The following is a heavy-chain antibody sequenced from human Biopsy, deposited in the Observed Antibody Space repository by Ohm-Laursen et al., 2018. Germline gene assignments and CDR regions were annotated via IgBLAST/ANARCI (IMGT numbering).Heavy chain of an antibody. CDR1: GKTFSDYY. CDR3: GNEVYGRDY. CDR2: INQSGRT. J-gene: IGHJ4*02. Sequence: GTLSLTCAVYGKTFSDYYWSWIRQPQGKGLEWIGQINQSGRTNYNPSLKSRVNISADKSNNQFSLKLTSVTSADTAVYFCGNEVYGRDYWGLGALVTVSS. V-gene: IGHV4-34*08. D-gene: IGHD2-15*01.